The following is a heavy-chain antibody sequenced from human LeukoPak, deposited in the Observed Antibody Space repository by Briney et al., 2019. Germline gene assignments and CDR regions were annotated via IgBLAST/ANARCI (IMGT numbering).Heavy chain of an antibody. D-gene: IGHD3-10*01. Sequence: PGGSLRLSCAASGFTFSSYSMNWVRQAPGKGLEWVSSISSSSSYIYYADSVKGRFTISRDNAKNSLYLQMNSLRAEDTAVYYCARDRVPSGSYSYYYYGMDVWGEGTTVTVSS. CDR2: ISSSSSYI. V-gene: IGHV3-21*01. CDR1: GFTFSSYS. J-gene: IGHJ6*04. CDR3: ARDRVPSGSYSYYYYGMDV.